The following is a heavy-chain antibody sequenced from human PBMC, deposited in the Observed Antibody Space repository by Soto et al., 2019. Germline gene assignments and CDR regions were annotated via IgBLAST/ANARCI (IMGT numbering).Heavy chain of an antibody. CDR2: IYYSGST. CDR1: GGSISSGGYY. Sequence: KPSETLSLTCTVSGGSISSGGYYWSWIRQHPGKGLEWIGYIYYSGSTYYNPSLKSRVTISVDTSKNQFSLKLSSVTAADTAVYYCARSLPPLEYSSSADYYYYYGMDVWGQGTTVTVSS. J-gene: IGHJ6*02. D-gene: IGHD6-6*01. V-gene: IGHV4-31*03. CDR3: ARSLPPLEYSSSADYYYYYGMDV.